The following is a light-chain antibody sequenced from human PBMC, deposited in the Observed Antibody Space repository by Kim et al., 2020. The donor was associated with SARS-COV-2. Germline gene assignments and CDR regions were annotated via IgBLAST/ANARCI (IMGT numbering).Light chain of an antibody. Sequence: GNTVTTACTPSGGSIGNNFVQWYQHRPGSAPTTVIYEDNQRPSGVPDRFSGFIADSSASASLTIFGPQPEDEADYYCHSYDSNNQVFGGGTQLTVL. V-gene: IGLV6-57*03. CDR2: EDN. CDR3: HSYDSNNQV. CDR1: GGSIGNNF. J-gene: IGLJ3*02.